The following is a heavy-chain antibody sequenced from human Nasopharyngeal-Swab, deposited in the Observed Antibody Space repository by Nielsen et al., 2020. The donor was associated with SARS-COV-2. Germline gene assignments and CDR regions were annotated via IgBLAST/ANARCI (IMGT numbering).Heavy chain of an antibody. CDR1: GFTFSTYT. J-gene: IGHJ4*02. Sequence: GESLKISCAASGFTFSTYTMNWVRQAPGKGLEWVSWISSSVSYIYYADSVKGRFTISRDNAKNALYLQMSSLRAEDTAVYYCARLPSAWGRRDFDYWGQGTLVTVSS. CDR3: ARLPSAWGRRDFDY. CDR2: ISSSVSYI. D-gene: IGHD6-19*01. V-gene: IGHV3-21*06.